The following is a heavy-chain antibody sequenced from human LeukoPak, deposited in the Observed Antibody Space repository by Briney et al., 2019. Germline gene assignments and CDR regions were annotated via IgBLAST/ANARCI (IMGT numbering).Heavy chain of an antibody. CDR1: GGSVSRYY. V-gene: IGHV4-59*02. CDR2: IYSSGST. D-gene: IGHD3-3*01. Sequence: PSETLSLTCTVSGGSVSRYYWSWIRQPPGKGLEWIGYIYSSGSTNYNPSLKSRVTISVDTSKNQFSLIVTSVTAADTAVYYCARTGVVSYYFDYWGQGTLVTVSS. CDR3: ARTGVVSYYFDY. J-gene: IGHJ4*02.